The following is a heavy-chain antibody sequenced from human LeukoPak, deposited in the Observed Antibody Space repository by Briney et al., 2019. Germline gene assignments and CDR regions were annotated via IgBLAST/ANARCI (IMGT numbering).Heavy chain of an antibody. Sequence: GRSLRLSCAASGSTFSDYYISWIRQAPGNRLEWVSYISSSGSTTYYTVSVKGRLTISRDNANHSLYLQMTCLTATDTALYFCARDYYDGSGSSWFDPWGQGTLVTVSS. CDR2: ISSSGSTT. J-gene: IGHJ5*02. CDR3: ARDYYDGSGSSWFDP. D-gene: IGHD3-22*01. CDR1: GSTFSDYY. V-gene: IGHV3-11*04.